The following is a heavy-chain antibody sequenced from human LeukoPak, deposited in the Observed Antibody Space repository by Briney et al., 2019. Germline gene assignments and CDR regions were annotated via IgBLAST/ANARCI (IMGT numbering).Heavy chain of an antibody. J-gene: IGHJ4*02. CDR2: ISSSGNTI. D-gene: IGHD5-18*01. CDR3: ARVEGCWGEWIQLCAVNYFDY. Sequence: GGSLRLSRAASGFTFSDYYMSWIRQAPGKGLEWVSYISSSGNTIYYADSVKGRFTISRDNAKNSLYLQMNSLRAEDTAVYYCARVEGCWGEWIQLCAVNYFDYWGQGTLVTVSS. V-gene: IGHV3-11*01. CDR1: GFTFSDYY.